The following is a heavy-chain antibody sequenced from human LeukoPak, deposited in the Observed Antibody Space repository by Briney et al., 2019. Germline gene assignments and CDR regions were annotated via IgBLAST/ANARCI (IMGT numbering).Heavy chain of an antibody. CDR3: AKVKRELWSAADY. J-gene: IGHJ4*02. V-gene: IGHV3-23*01. Sequence: GGSLRLSCVASEFTFSNYAMSWVRQAPGKGLEWVSSISGTGGNTHYADSVKGRFSISRDNSKNTLSLQMNSLRAEDTAVYYCAKVKRELWSAADYWGQGTLVSVSS. CDR1: EFTFSNYA. CDR2: ISGTGGNT. D-gene: IGHD1-26*01.